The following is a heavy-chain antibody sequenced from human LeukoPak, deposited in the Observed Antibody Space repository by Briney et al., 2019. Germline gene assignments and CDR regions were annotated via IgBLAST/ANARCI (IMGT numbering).Heavy chain of an antibody. V-gene: IGHV3-7*03. D-gene: IGHD2-21*01. Sequence: GGSLRLSCATSGFTFTNHWMSWVRQAPGKGLEWVANINQDGSERNYVDSVKGRFTISRDNAKNSLYLQMNSLRAEDAAVYFCAKAPVTSCRGAYCYPFDSWGQGTLVTVSS. CDR1: GFTFTNHW. J-gene: IGHJ4*02. CDR3: AKAPVTSCRGAYCYPFDS. CDR2: INQDGSER.